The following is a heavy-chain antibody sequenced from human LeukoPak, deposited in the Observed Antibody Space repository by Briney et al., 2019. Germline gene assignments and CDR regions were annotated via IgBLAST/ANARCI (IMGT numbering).Heavy chain of an antibody. J-gene: IGHJ3*02. D-gene: IGHD1-26*01. Sequence: SETLSLTCTVSGGSISSGRYYWSWIRQHPGKGLEYIGYICYSGGTYYNPSLRTRVTMTVDTSKNQFSLKLSSVTAADTAVYYCARSEHVGAFDIWGQGTMVTVSS. V-gene: IGHV4-31*03. CDR3: ARSEHVGAFDI. CDR2: ICYSGGT. CDR1: GGSISSGRYY.